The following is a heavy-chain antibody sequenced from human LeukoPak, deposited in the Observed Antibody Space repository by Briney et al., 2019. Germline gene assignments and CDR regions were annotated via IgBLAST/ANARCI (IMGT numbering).Heavy chain of an antibody. Sequence: NPSQTLSLTCAISGDSVSSNSAAWNWIRQSPSRGLEWLGRTYYRSKWYNDYAVSVKSRITINPDTSKNQFSLQLNSVTPEDTAVYYCARGEGRGGSVAGLTLDYWGQGTLVTVSS. CDR1: GDSVSSNSAA. V-gene: IGHV6-1*01. J-gene: IGHJ4*02. CDR2: TYYRSKWYN. CDR3: ARGEGRGGSVAGLTLDY. D-gene: IGHD6-19*01.